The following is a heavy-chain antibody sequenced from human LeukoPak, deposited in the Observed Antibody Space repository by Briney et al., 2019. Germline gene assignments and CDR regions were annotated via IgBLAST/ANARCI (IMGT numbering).Heavy chain of an antibody. J-gene: IGHJ6*02. CDR1: GFTFSSYA. Sequence: GGSLRLSCAASGFTFSSYAMSWVRQAPGKGLEWVSVIYSGGSTYYADSVKGRFTISRHNSKNTLYLQMNSLRAEDTAVYYCARYASPAAYYYYYYGMDVWGQGTTVTVSS. CDR2: IYSGGST. D-gene: IGHD2-2*01. CDR3: ARYASPAAYYYYYYGMDV. V-gene: IGHV3-53*04.